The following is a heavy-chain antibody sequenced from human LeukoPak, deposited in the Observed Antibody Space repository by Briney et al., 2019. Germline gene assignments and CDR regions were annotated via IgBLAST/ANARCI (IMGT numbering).Heavy chain of an antibody. CDR3: ARDYGSALFDR. V-gene: IGHV1-18*01. Sequence: ASVKDSCKASGYTFTSSGISWVRQAPGQGREWMGWISAYNGNTNYAQKLQGRVTMTRNTSISTAYMELSSIRSEDTAVYYCARDYGSALFDRSGQGTLVTVSS. CDR1: GYTFTSSG. CDR2: ISAYNGNT. J-gene: IGHJ5*02. D-gene: IGHD3-10*01.